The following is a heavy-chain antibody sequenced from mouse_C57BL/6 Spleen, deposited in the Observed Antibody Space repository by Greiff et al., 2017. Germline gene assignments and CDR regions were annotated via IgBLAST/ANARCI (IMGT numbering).Heavy chain of an antibody. CDR1: GYTFTSYG. J-gene: IGHJ2*01. Sequence: QVQLQQSGAELARPGASVKLSCKASGYTFTSYGISWVKQRTGQGLEWIGEINPRSGNTYYNEKFKGKATLTADKSSSTAYMELRSLTSENSAVYFCASITTVVATGYFDYWGQGTTLTVSS. CDR2: INPRSGNT. CDR3: ASITTVVATGYFDY. D-gene: IGHD1-1*01. V-gene: IGHV1-81*01.